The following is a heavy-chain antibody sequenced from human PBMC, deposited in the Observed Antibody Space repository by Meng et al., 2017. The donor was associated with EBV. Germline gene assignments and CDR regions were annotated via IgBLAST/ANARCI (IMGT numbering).Heavy chain of an antibody. CDR3: ARPFPSWQSPRLDPFGA. D-gene: IGHD6-19*01. CDR2: VHYTGST. V-gene: IGHV4-39*01. Sequence: QLQLRESGPGQVKPSEXLSLTCPVSGDSISSFYSWGWIRQPPGRGLEWIGSVHYTGSTYYSPSLKSRVTVSVDTSKNQFSLRLTSVTAADTAVYYCARPFPSWQSPRLDPFGAWGQGTLVTVSS. CDR1: GDSISSFYS. J-gene: IGHJ5*02.